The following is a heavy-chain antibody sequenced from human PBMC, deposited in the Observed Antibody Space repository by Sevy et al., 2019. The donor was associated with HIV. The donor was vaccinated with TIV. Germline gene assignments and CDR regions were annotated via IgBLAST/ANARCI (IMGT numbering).Heavy chain of an antibody. J-gene: IGHJ4*02. CDR1: GFTFSSYW. D-gene: IGHD3-10*01. Sequence: GGSLRLSCAASGFTFSSYWMSWVRQAPGKGLEWVANIKQDGSGKYYVDSVKGRFTISRDNAKNSLYLQMNSLRAEDTAVYYCVGSGSLFDYWGQGTLVTVSS. V-gene: IGHV3-7*01. CDR2: IKQDGSGK. CDR3: VGSGSLFDY.